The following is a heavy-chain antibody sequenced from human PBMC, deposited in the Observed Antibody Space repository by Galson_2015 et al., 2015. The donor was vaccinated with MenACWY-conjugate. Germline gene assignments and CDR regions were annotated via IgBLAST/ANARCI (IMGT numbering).Heavy chain of an antibody. J-gene: IGHJ1*01. D-gene: IGHD6-19*01. CDR2: ISPSGSNT. CDR1: GFVFSSYT. CDR3: VKAWYSRDWYSLYNFLFQH. V-gene: IGHV3-64D*09. Sequence: SLRLSCAASGFVFSSYTMHWVRQAPREGLECISTISPSGSNTFYADSAKGRFSISRDNSKTTVYLHMSSLRPEDTAVYYCVKAWYSRDWYSLYNFLFQHWGQGT.